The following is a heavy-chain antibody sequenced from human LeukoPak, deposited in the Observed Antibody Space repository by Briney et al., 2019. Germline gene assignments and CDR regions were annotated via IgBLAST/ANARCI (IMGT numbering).Heavy chain of an antibody. J-gene: IGHJ4*02. CDR2: ISGSGVNT. CDR3: ARDSSLGMD. D-gene: IGHD1-26*01. CDR1: GFTFSTYA. Sequence: GGSLRLSCAASGFTFSTYAMYWVRQAPGKGLEYVSAISGSGVNTYYANSVKGRFTISRDNSKNTLYLQLGSLRAEDMAVFYCARDSSLGMDWGQGTLVTVSA. V-gene: IGHV3-64*01.